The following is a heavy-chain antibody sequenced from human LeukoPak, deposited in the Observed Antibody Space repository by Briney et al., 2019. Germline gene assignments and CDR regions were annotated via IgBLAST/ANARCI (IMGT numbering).Heavy chain of an antibody. CDR1: GFTFSSYA. CDR2: ISYDGSNK. Sequence: GRSLRLSCAASGFTFSSYAMHWVRQAPGKGLEWVAVISYDGSNKYYADSVKGRFTISRDNSKNTLYLQMNSLRAEDTAVYYCARQNRPYDILTGLHWGQGTLVTVSS. D-gene: IGHD3-9*01. J-gene: IGHJ4*02. CDR3: ARQNRPYDILTGLH. V-gene: IGHV3-30*04.